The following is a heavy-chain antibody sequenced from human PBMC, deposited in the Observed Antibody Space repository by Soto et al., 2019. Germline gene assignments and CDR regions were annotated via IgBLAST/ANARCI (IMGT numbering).Heavy chain of an antibody. D-gene: IGHD3-16*01. CDR1: GGSITTDTFY. Sequence: QLQLQESGPGLVKPSETLSLTCTVSGGSITTDTFYWGWIRQPPGKTLEWMGTVYFSGPKYYNPSLNSRLTMSVDTSKKRFSLNLTSVTAADTAVYYCARRIPRDDTLTTFDSGGQGTLVTVSS. J-gene: IGHJ4*02. V-gene: IGHV4-39*01. CDR3: ARRIPRDDTLTTFDS. CDR2: VYFSGPK.